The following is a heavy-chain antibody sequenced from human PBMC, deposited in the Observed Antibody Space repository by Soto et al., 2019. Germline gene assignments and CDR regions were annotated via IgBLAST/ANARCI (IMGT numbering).Heavy chain of an antibody. D-gene: IGHD2-15*01. CDR2: IDPDDSYT. Sequence: PGESLKISCKGSGYSFTNYWINWVRQMPGKGLEWMGRIDPDDSYTNYSPSFQGHVTISVDKSISTAYLQWSSLQASGTAIYYCARLPPPAYCSGSTCSGYWGQGTLVTVSS. CDR3: ARLPPPAYCSGSTCSGY. CDR1: GYSFTNYW. J-gene: IGHJ4*02. V-gene: IGHV5-10-1*01.